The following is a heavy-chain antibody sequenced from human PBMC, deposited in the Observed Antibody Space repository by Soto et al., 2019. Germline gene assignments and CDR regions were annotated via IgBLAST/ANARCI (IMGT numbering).Heavy chain of an antibody. V-gene: IGHV3-23*01. Sequence: EVQLLESGGGLVQPGGSLRLSCAASGFTFSSYAMSWVRQAPGKGLEWVSAISGSGGSTYYADSVKGRFTISRDNSKNTLYLQMNSLRAEDTAVYYCARGLRKDYYGSGSLSRTPRTPYYYYGMDVWGQGTTVTVSS. D-gene: IGHD3-10*01. CDR3: ARGLRKDYYGSGSLSRTPRTPYYYYGMDV. CDR2: ISGSGGST. CDR1: GFTFSSYA. J-gene: IGHJ6*02.